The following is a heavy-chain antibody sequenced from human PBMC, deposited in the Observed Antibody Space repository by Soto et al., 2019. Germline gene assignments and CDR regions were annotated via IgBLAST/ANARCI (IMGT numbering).Heavy chain of an antibody. V-gene: IGHV4-34*01. CDR1: VVSFSGYY. CDR2: INHSGTT. Sequence: SETLSLTCAVYVVSFSGYYWSWIRHPPGKGLEWIGEINHSGTTKYNPSLKSRVTISVDTSKNQFSLKLSSVTAADTAVYYCASPSRFDSSGYYFESWGQGTQFTVSS. CDR3: ASPSRFDSSGYYFES. D-gene: IGHD3-22*01. J-gene: IGHJ4*02.